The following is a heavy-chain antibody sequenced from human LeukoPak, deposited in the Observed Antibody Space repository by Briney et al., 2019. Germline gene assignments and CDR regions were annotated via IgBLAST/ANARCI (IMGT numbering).Heavy chain of an antibody. Sequence: GEPLHISCKACGYSFISYWVGWGGPLPGKGLGGVGIIYPGDSDTRYSPSFQGQVTISADKSIRTAYLQWSSLKASDTAMYYCARLRGGYDILTGYFDYWGQGTLVTVSS. CDR3: ARLRGGYDILTGYFDY. D-gene: IGHD3-9*01. J-gene: IGHJ4*02. V-gene: IGHV5-51*01. CDR2: IYPGDSDT. CDR1: GYSFISYW.